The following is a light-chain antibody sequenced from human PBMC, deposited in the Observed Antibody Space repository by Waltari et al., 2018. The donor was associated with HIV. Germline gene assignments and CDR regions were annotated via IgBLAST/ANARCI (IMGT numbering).Light chain of an antibody. J-gene: IGLJ2*01. V-gene: IGLV3-1*01. CDR2: QDS. CDR1: KLGDKY. CDR3: QAWDSRGDVV. Sequence: SYQLTQPPSVSVSPGPTASITCPGDKLGDKYACWYQQKPGQSPVLVIYQDSKRPSGIPERFSGSNSGNTVTLTISGTQAMDEADYYCQAWDSRGDVVFGGGTKLTVL.